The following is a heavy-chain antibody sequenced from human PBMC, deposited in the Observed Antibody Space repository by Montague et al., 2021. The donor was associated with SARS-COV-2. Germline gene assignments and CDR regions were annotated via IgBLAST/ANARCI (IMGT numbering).Heavy chain of an antibody. CDR2: FYYSGST. Sequence: SETLSLTCTVSGGSISNYYWSWIRQPPGRGLEWIGYFYYSGSTDYSPSLKSRVTISLDTSKNQFSLKVTSVTAADTAVYYCARGGGYYNYVLDVWGPGTTVTVSS. CDR3: ARGGGYYNYVLDV. D-gene: IGHD3-22*01. CDR1: GGSISNYY. J-gene: IGHJ6*02. V-gene: IGHV4-59*01.